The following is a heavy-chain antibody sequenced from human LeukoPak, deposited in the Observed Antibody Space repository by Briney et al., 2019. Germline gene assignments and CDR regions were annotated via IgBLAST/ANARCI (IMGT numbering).Heavy chain of an antibody. CDR1: GFIVTTNY. CDR2: INIDGSRI. J-gene: IGHJ4*02. Sequence: PGGSLRLSCAASGFIVTTNYMSWVRQAPGKGLVWVSLINIDGSRIGYADSVKGRFTISRDNAKNTLYLEMNSLRAEDTAVYYCAREFGRSGSFDYWGQGSLVTVSS. V-gene: IGHV3-74*01. CDR3: AREFGRSGSFDY. D-gene: IGHD3-10*01.